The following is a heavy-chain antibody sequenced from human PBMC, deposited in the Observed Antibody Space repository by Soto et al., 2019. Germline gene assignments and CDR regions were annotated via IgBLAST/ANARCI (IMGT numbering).Heavy chain of an antibody. CDR1: GERVSSNTAS. J-gene: IGHJ5*02. CDR3: AKGDNLGPKTGYAFDP. Sequence: PSQALSLTCALSGERVSSNTASWNWIRQSPSRGLEWLGSTYFRSKWYNDYAVSVKSRIIINPDTSNNQFSLQLNSVTPEDTAVYFCAKGDNLGPKTGYAFDPWGQGIMVTLSS. CDR2: TYFRSKWYN. D-gene: IGHD5-12*01. V-gene: IGHV6-1*01.